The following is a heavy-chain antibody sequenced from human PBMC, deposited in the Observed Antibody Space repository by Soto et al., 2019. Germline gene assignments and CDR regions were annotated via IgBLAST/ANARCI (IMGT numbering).Heavy chain of an antibody. D-gene: IGHD3-3*01. Sequence: SETLSLTCSVSGGTISGYYWTWIRQPAGKGLEWIGRIYSSGNTKYNPSLQNRVTMSLDTSNNQFSLRLTSVTAADTAVYYCARGQRFSDWFDPWGQGTLVTVSS. CDR1: GGTISGYY. CDR3: ARGQRFSDWFDP. CDR2: IYSSGNT. V-gene: IGHV4-4*07. J-gene: IGHJ5*02.